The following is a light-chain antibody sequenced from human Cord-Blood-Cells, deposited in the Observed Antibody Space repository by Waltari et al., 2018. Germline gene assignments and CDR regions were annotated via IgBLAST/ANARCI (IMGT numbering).Light chain of an antibody. CDR2: GAS. CDR1: QSVSSSS. J-gene: IGKJ2*03. V-gene: IGKV3-20*01. CDR3: QQYGSSPHS. Sequence: EIVLTQSPGTLSLSAGERATLSCRASQSVSSSSLAWYQQKPGQAPRLLIYGASSRATGIPHRLRGSGSGTDFTLTISRLEPEDFAVYYCQQYGSSPHSFGQGTKLEIK.